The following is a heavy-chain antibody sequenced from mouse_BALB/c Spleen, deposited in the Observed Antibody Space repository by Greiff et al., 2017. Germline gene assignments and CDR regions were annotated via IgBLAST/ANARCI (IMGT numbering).Heavy chain of an antibody. J-gene: IGHJ3*01. V-gene: IGHV3-8*02. CDR1: GDSITSGY. Sequence: EVQLVESGPSLVKPSQPLSLPCSVTGDSITSGYWNWIRKFPGNKLEYMGYISYSGSTYYNPSLKSRISITRDTSKNQYYLQLNSVTTEDTATYYCAKAEYDKEAWFAYWGQGTLGTVSA. CDR3: AKAEYDKEAWFAY. D-gene: IGHD2-14*01. CDR2: ISYSGST.